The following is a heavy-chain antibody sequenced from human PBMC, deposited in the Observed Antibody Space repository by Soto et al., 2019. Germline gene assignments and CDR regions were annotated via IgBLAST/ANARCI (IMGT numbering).Heavy chain of an antibody. J-gene: IGHJ4*02. CDR1: GGTFNTYP. Sequence: ASVKVSCKTSGGTFNTYPFSWVRQAPGQGLEWMGTIIPILNLATYAQEFQGRVTITADKSTSTAYMELSSLRSEDTAVYYCARAVAVPADFDYWGQGTLVTVSS. CDR2: IIPILNLA. V-gene: IGHV1-69*04. D-gene: IGHD6-19*01. CDR3: ARAVAVPADFDY.